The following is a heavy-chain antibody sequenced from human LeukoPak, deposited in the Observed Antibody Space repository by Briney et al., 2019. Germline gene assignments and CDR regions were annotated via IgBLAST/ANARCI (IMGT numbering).Heavy chain of an antibody. CDR2: ISHNGETI. CDR1: GFTFSSFA. V-gene: IGHV3-23*01. CDR3: AKDLATNRFSAYDY. J-gene: IGHJ4*02. D-gene: IGHD1-14*01. Sequence: GGSLRLSCEVSGFTFSSFAMSWIRQAPGKGLEWVSGISHNGETIEYADSVKGRATISRDNSKNTLYLQMNRLRADDTALYYCAKDLATNRFSAYDYWGQGTPVTVSS.